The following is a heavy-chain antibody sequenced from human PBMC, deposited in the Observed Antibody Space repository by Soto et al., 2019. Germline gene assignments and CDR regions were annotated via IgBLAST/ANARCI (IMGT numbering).Heavy chain of an antibody. CDR1: GGSFSGYY. CDR3: ARSHYDNSGYYDY. CDR2: INHSGST. V-gene: IGHV4-34*01. Sequence: SETLSLTCAVYGGSFSGYYWTWIRQPPGTGLEWIGEINHSGSTNYNPSLKSRVTISVDTSKNQFSLKLSSVTAADTAVYYCARSHYDNSGYYDYWGQGTLVTVSS. J-gene: IGHJ4*02. D-gene: IGHD3-22*01.